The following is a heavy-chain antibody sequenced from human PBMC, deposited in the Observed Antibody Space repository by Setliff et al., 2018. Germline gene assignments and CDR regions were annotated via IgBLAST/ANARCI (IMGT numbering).Heavy chain of an antibody. D-gene: IGHD3-10*01. CDR1: GFNFSGYG. J-gene: IGHJ4*02. V-gene: IGHV3-33*01. CDR3: ARDITKWGYFFDY. Sequence: PGGSLSLSCAASGFNFSGYGMHWVRQAPGKGLEWVAVILFDGSRNYYADSVKGRFTISRDNSKNTLYLQMNSLRAEDTAVYYCARDITKWGYFFDYWGLGTLVTVSS. CDR2: ILFDGSRN.